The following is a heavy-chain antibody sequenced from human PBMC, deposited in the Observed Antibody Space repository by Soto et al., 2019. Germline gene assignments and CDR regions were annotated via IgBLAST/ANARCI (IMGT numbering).Heavy chain of an antibody. J-gene: IGHJ3*02. Sequence: ASVKVSCKASGYTFTGYYMHWVRQAPGQGLEWMGWTNPNSGGTNYARKFQGWVTMTRDTSISTAYMELSRLRSDDTAVYYCARDRLSGKDAFDIWGQGTMVTVSS. CDR3: ARDRLSGKDAFDI. CDR2: TNPNSGGT. V-gene: IGHV1-2*04. CDR1: GYTFTGYY. D-gene: IGHD6-25*01.